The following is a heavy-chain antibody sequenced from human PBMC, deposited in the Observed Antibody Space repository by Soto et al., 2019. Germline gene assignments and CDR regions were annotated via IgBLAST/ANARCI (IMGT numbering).Heavy chain of an antibody. J-gene: IGHJ3*02. D-gene: IGHD2-2*01. V-gene: IGHV5-51*01. Sequence: GESLNLSCNGSGYSFTSYWIGWVRQMPGKGLEWMGIIYPGDSDTRYSPSFQGQVTISADKSISTAYLQWSSLKASDTAMYYCARQTACSSTSCYDAFDIWGQGTMVTVSS. CDR1: GYSFTSYW. CDR3: ARQTACSSTSCYDAFDI. CDR2: IYPGDSDT.